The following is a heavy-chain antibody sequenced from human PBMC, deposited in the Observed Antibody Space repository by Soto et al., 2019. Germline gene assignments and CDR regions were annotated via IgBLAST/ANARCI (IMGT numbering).Heavy chain of an antibody. V-gene: IGHV3-64D*06. CDR2: IGTNGGST. J-gene: IGHJ4*02. CDR1: GFTFSSYS. Sequence: GGSLRLSCSASGFTFSSYSIHWVRQAPGKGLEYVSSIGTNGGSTFYADSVKGRFTISRDNSKNTLYLQMNSLRAEDTAEYYCVKPSAYYIDSNAYYSVWGQGTLVTVSS. CDR3: VKPSAYYIDSNAYYSV. D-gene: IGHD3-22*01.